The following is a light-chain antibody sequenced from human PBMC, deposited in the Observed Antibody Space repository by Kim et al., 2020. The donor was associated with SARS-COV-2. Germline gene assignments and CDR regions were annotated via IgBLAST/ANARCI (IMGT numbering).Light chain of an antibody. CDR1: QSVGTY. J-gene: IGKJ4*01. V-gene: IGKV3-11*01. Sequence: SWSPGERAPPSCRASQSVGTYLGWYQHKPGQAPRLLIYGASNRATGIPARFSGSGSGTDFTLTISSLEPEDFAVYYCQQRSNWPLTFGGGTKVDIK. CDR3: QQRSNWPLT. CDR2: GAS.